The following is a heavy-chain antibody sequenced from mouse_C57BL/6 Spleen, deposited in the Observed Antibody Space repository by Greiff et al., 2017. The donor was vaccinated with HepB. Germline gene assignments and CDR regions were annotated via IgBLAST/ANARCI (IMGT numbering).Heavy chain of an antibody. CDR2: IDPEDGDT. V-gene: IGHV14-1*01. CDR3: TTVDTTDYYAMDY. J-gene: IGHJ4*01. D-gene: IGHD1-1*01. CDR1: GFNTKDYY. Sequence: EVQLQQSGAELVRPGASVKLSCTASGFNTKDYYMHWVKQRPEQGLEWIGRIDPEDGDTEYAPKFQGKATMTADTSSNTAYLQLSSLTSEDTAVYYCTTVDTTDYYAMDYWGQGTSVTVSS.